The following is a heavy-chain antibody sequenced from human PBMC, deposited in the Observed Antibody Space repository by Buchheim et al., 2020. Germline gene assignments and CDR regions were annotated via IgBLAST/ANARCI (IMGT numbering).Heavy chain of an antibody. CDR3: ARGKAGQWLVRRGGFDY. Sequence: QVQLQESGPGLVKPSQTLSLTCTVSGGSISSGGYYWSWIRQHPGKGLEWIVYIYYSGSTYYNPSLKSRATTSVDTSKNQFSLKLSSVTAADTAVYYWARGKAGQWLVRRGGFDYWGQGTL. CDR1: GGSISSGGYY. D-gene: IGHD6-19*01. J-gene: IGHJ4*02. CDR2: IYYSGST. V-gene: IGHV4-31*03.